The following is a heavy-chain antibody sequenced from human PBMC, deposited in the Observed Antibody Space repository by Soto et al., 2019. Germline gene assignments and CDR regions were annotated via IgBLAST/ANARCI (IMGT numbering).Heavy chain of an antibody. CDR3: ARDRAHRGYYYYYGMDV. Sequence: PGGSLRLSCAASGFTFSSYGMHWVRQAPGKGLEWVAVIWYDGSNKYYADSVKGRFTISRDNSKNTLYLQMNSLRAEDTAVYYCARDRAHRGYYYYYGMDVWGQGTTVTVS. V-gene: IGHV3-33*01. CDR2: IWYDGSNK. D-gene: IGHD3-10*01. J-gene: IGHJ6*02. CDR1: GFTFSSYG.